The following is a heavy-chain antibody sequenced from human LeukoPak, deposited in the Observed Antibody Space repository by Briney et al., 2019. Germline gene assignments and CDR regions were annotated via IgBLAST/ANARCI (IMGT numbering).Heavy chain of an antibody. V-gene: IGHV3-21*04. CDR1: GFTFSTYS. J-gene: IGHJ4*02. Sequence: GGSLRLSCAASGFTFSTYSMNWVRQAPGKGLEWVSSISSTSSYIYYADSVKGRFTISRDNSKNTLYLQMNSLRAQDTAVYYCAKVTPPNYYGSGSYYGAPDYWGQGTLVTVSS. D-gene: IGHD3-10*01. CDR3: AKVTPPNYYGSGSYYGAPDY. CDR2: ISSTSSYI.